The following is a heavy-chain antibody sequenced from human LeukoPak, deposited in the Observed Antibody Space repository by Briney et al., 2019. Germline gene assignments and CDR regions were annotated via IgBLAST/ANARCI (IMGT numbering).Heavy chain of an antibody. Sequence: GGSLRLSCAASGFTFSSYWMSWVRQAPGKGLEWVANIKQDGSEKYYVDSVKCRFTISRDNAKNSLYLQMNSLRAEDTAVYYCARDRRGGYVWGSYRYTAMKPNDYWGQGTLVTVSS. D-gene: IGHD3-16*02. CDR1: GFTFSSYW. J-gene: IGHJ4*02. CDR3: ARDRRGGYVWGSYRYTAMKPNDY. V-gene: IGHV3-7*01. CDR2: IKQDGSEK.